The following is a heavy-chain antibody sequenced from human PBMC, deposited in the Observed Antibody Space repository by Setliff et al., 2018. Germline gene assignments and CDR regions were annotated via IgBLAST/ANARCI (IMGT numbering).Heavy chain of an antibody. J-gene: IGHJ4*02. V-gene: IGHV1-46*01. CDR1: GYTFTSYY. Sequence: ASVKVSCKASGYTFTSYYMHWVRQAPGQGLEWMGIINPSGGSTSYAQKFQGRVTMTRDTSTSTVYMELSSLRSEDTAVYFCARDQGHGITAAGPDFWGQGTLVTVSS. D-gene: IGHD6-13*01. CDR3: ARDQGHGITAAGPDF. CDR2: INPSGGST.